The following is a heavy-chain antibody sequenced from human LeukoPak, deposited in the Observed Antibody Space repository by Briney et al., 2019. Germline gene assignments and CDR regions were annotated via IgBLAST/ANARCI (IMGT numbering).Heavy chain of an antibody. V-gene: IGHV1-46*01. CDR1: GYTFTSHL. D-gene: IGHD4-23*01. J-gene: IGHJ6*02. CDR3: ARQQEVTSDSYYYAMDV. Sequence: ASVKVSCKASGYTFTSHLVHWVRQAPGQGLEWMGVFNPGGDSISCSQKFQGRVTLTRDTSTSTAYMELRSLRSEDTAVYYCARQQEVTSDSYYYAMDVWGQGTTVTVSS. CDR2: FNPGGDSI.